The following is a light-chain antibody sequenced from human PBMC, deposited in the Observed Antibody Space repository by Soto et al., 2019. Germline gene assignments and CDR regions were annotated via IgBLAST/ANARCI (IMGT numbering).Light chain of an antibody. V-gene: IGKV4-1*01. CDR3: QQYYSTPWT. Sequence: DIVMTQSPDSLAVSLGERATFNCKSSQSVLYSPNNKNCLAWYQQKPGQPPKLLIYWASTRESGVPDRFSGSGSGTDFTLTISSLQAEDVAVYYCQQYYSTPWTFGQGTKVEI. CDR2: WAS. CDR1: QSVLYSPNNKNC. J-gene: IGKJ1*01.